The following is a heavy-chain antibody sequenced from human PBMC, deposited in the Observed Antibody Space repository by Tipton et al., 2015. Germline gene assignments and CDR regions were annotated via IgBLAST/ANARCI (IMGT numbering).Heavy chain of an antibody. CDR3: ARDFTPYQYYAMDV. CDR1: AYSISSDYY. J-gene: IGHJ6*02. CDR2: IYYSGST. Sequence: TLSLTCAVSAYSISSDYYWSWIRQSPGEGLEWIGYIYYSGSTNYNPSLRSRVAMSIDTSRNQFSLKLSSVTAADTAVYYCARDFTPYQYYAMDVWGQGTTVTVSS. V-gene: IGHV4-28*03.